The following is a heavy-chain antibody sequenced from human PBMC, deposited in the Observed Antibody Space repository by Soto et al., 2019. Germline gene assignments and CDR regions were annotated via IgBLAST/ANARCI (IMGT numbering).Heavy chain of an antibody. Sequence: QVHLQQWGAGLLKPSETLSLTCAVYGGSVNGYYWNWIRKPPGKGLEWIGEINHTGGTHYNPSLKSRVTISVDTSKNQVSLRLSSVTAADTAIYYCATRITVFGLLMPPFDPWGQGTQVTVSS. D-gene: IGHD3-3*01. CDR3: ATRITVFGLLMPPFDP. CDR1: GGSVNGYY. V-gene: IGHV4-34*02. J-gene: IGHJ5*02. CDR2: INHTGGT.